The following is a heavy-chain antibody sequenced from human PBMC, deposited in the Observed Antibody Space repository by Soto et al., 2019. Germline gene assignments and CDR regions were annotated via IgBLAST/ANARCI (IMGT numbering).Heavy chain of an antibody. CDR3: AKNEVYYFGSGTYYTGRYDGMDV. Sequence: EVQLLESGGGLVQPGGSQRLSCAASGVTFSKYAMSWVRQAPGKGLEWVSGITGRGISTYYADSVKGRFTTSRDNSKHAPYLQMNRLRAEDTAVYYCAKNEVYYFGSGTYYTGRYDGMDVWGQGTTVTVSS. V-gene: IGHV3-23*01. D-gene: IGHD3-10*01. CDR1: GVTFSKYA. J-gene: IGHJ6*02. CDR2: ITGRGIST.